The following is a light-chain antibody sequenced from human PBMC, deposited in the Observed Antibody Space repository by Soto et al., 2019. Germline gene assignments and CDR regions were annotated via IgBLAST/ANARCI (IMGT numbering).Light chain of an antibody. Sequence: VLTQPPSVSGAPGQRVTLSCTGSSSNIGAGYDVHWYQHLPGTAPKLLIYGNSNRPSGVPDRFSGSKSGTSASLAITGLQAEDEADYYCQSYDSSLSGSVFGGGTKLTVL. CDR3: QSYDSSLSGSV. CDR1: SSNIGAGYD. CDR2: GNS. J-gene: IGLJ3*02. V-gene: IGLV1-40*01.